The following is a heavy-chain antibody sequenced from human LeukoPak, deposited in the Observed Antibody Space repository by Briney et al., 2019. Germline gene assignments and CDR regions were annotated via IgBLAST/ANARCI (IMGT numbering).Heavy chain of an antibody. CDR1: GYTFTSYD. CDR3: ARALRVGRYSADY. Sequence: ASVKVSCKASGYTFTSYDINWVRQATGQGLEWMGWMNPNSGNTGSAQRFQGSVTMTRNTSISTAYMELSSLRSEDTAVYYCARALRVGRYSADYWGQGTLVTVSS. J-gene: IGHJ4*02. D-gene: IGHD2-15*01. CDR2: MNPNSGNT. V-gene: IGHV1-8*01.